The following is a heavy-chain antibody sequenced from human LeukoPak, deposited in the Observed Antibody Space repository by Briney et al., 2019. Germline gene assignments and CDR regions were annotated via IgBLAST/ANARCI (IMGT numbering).Heavy chain of an antibody. CDR3: AKVEVSTSPGAIDY. Sequence: GGSLRLSCAAPGFTLSNFGMHWGRQAPGRGLEWVTFIRYDGTNKYYADSVKGRFTISRDNSKNTLYLQMNSLRVEDTAIYYCAKVEVSTSPGAIDYWGQRALVTVSS. J-gene: IGHJ4*02. CDR2: IRYDGTNK. V-gene: IGHV3-30*02. CDR1: GFTLSNFG. D-gene: IGHD5-24*01.